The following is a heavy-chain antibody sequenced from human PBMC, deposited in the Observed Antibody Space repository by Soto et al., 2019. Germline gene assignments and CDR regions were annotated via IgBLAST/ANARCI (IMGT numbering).Heavy chain of an antibody. CDR1: GYSFISHY. Sequence: QVQLVQSGAEVTRPGASVKVPCKASGYSFISHYIHWVRQAPGQGLEWMGFINPSGGSATLAQKFQGRVTMTRDTSTSTVYMELTILRSEDAAVYYCARDYLSSKLSLSYLDFWGQGTLVTVSS. V-gene: IGHV1-46*01. CDR2: INPSGGSA. J-gene: IGHJ4*02. D-gene: IGHD2-2*01. CDR3: ARDYLSSKLSLSYLDF.